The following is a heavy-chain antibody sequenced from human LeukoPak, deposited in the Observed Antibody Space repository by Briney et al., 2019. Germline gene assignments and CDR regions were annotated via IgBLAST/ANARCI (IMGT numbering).Heavy chain of an antibody. J-gene: IGHJ6*03. Sequence: GGSLRLSCAASGFTFDDYTMHWVRQAPGKGLEWVSLSSWDGGSTYYGDSVKGRFTISRDNSKNSLYPQMNSLRTEDTALDYCAKDTSRGYNYHHYMDVWGKGTTVTVSS. CDR2: SSWDGGST. CDR3: AKDTSRGYNYHHYMDV. V-gene: IGHV3-43*01. CDR1: GFTFDDYT. D-gene: IGHD5-12*01.